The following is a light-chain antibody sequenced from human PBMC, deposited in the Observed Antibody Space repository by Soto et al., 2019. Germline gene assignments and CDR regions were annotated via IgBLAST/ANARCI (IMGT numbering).Light chain of an antibody. CDR1: QSISNY. J-gene: IGKJ5*01. CDR2: AAS. V-gene: IGKV1-39*01. CDR3: QQSYSTPPIT. Sequence: DIQMTQSPSSLSASVGDRVAISCRGSQSISNYLNWYQQKPGKAPKLLIYAASSLQSGVPSRFSGSGSGTDFTLTISSLQPEDFATYYCQQSYSTPPITFGQGTRLEIK.